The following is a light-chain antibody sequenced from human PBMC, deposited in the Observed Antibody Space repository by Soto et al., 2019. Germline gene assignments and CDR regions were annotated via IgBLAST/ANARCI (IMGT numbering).Light chain of an antibody. Sequence: QSVLTQSPSASASLGASVKLTCTLSSGHSNYAIAWHQQQPEKGPRFLMKLNSDGSHSKGDGIPDRFSGSSSGAERYLTISTLPSEDEADYYCQTWVTGIHIFGGGTKLT. CDR1: SGHSNYA. V-gene: IGLV4-69*01. J-gene: IGLJ2*01. CDR3: QTWVTGIHI. CDR2: LNSDGSH.